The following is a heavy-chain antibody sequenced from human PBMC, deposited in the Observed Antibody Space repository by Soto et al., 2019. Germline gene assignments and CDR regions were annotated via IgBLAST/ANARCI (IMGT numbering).Heavy chain of an antibody. D-gene: IGHD2-15*01. J-gene: IGHJ6*03. Sequence: PSETLSLTCTVSGGSISSYYWSWIRQPPGKGLEWIGYIYYSGSTNYNPSLKSRVTISVDTSKNQFSLKLSSVTAADTAVYYCASSSIPYCSGGSCYAYYYYYYMDVWGKGTTVTVSS. V-gene: IGHV4-59*01. CDR2: IYYSGST. CDR1: GGSISSYY. CDR3: ASSSIPYCSGGSCYAYYYYYYMDV.